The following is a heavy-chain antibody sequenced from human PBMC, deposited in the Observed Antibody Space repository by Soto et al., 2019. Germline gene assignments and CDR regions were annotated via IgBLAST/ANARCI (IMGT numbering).Heavy chain of an antibody. D-gene: IGHD2-21*02. Sequence: KPSETLSLTCTISDGSISINFWNWIRQSPNKGLEWIGYIHYSGSTDHNPSLKGRVTISIDTSSNQFSLTLTSVTAADTAVYYCARGRAVTQSFYFDSWGKGTLVTVSS. CDR1: DGSISINF. J-gene: IGHJ4*02. CDR3: ARGRAVTQSFYFDS. V-gene: IGHV4-59*01. CDR2: IHYSGST.